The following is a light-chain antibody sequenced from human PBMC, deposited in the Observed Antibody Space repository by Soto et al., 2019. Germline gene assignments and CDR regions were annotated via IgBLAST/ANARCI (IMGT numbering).Light chain of an antibody. CDR3: QQSYSTPIT. CDR1: QDISNY. J-gene: IGKJ5*01. CDR2: AAS. V-gene: IGKV1-39*01. Sequence: DIQMTQSPSSLSASVGDRVTITCQASQDISNYLNWYQQKPGKAPKLLIYAASSLQSGVPSRFSGSGSGTDFTLTISSRQPEDFATYYCQQSYSTPITFGQGTLL.